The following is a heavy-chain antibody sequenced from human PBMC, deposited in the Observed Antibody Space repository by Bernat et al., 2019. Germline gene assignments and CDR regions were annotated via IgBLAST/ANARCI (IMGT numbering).Heavy chain of an antibody. J-gene: IGHJ6*02. Sequence: QVQLQESGPGLVKPSETLSLTCTVSGGSISSYYWSWIRQPPGKGLKWIGYIYYSGSTNYNPSLKSRVTISVDTSKNQFSLKLSSVTAADTAVYYCAREGDHYYYGMDVWGQGTTVTVSS. CDR2: IYYSGST. CDR3: AREGDHYYYGMDV. V-gene: IGHV4-59*01. D-gene: IGHD2-21*02. CDR1: GGSISSYY.